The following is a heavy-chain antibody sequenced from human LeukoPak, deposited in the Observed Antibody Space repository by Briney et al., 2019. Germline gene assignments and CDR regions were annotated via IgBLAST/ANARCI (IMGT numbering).Heavy chain of an antibody. CDR3: AKEEYDSGWYKWFGP. Sequence: GGSLRLSCAASGITFSTYAMTWVRQAPGKGLECVSSINYSGSGTFYADSVKGRFTISRDNSKDTLYLQMNSLRVEDTAVYYCAKEEYDSGWYKWFGPWGQGTLVTVSS. CDR2: INYSGSGT. CDR1: GITFSTYA. V-gene: IGHV3-23*01. D-gene: IGHD6-19*01. J-gene: IGHJ5*02.